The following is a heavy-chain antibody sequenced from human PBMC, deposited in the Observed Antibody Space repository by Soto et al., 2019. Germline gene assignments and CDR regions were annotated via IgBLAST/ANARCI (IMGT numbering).Heavy chain of an antibody. Sequence: EVQLVESGGGLVEPGGSLRLSCAASGLTLSDARMSWVRQAPGKGLEWVGRIKNKNDGGTTDYAAPLKGRFTISRDDSKNTLYLQMNSLKREDTAVYYCATDWQWGLLHFDHWGQGTLVTVSS. D-gene: IGHD1-26*01. J-gene: IGHJ4*02. V-gene: IGHV3-15*01. CDR2: IKNKNDGGTT. CDR3: ATDWQWGLLHFDH. CDR1: GLTLSDAR.